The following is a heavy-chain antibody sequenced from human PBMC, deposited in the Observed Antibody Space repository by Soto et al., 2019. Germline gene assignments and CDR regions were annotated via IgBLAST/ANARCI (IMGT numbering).Heavy chain of an antibody. CDR2: IYWADDK. CDR3: AHGYVQLLATFHYFDS. CDR1: GFSITGNGEG. D-gene: IGHD2-2*01. Sequence: SGPTLLNPTQTLTLTCTFSGFSITGNGEGVGWIRQPPGKALEWLALIYWADDKRYSPSLRNRLTITLDNSKDQVILTMTDMGPADTATYYCAHGYVQLLATFHYFDSWGQGTQVTVSS. J-gene: IGHJ4*02. V-gene: IGHV2-5*02.